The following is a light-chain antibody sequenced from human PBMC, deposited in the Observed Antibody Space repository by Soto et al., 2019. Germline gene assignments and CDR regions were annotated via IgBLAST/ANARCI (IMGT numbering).Light chain of an antibody. J-gene: IGKJ1*01. CDR2: DAS. V-gene: IGKV1-39*01. CDR1: QSIRSY. Sequence: DIQLTQSPSSLSASVGDKVTITCRASQSIRSYLNWVQQKPGKAPKLLIYDASSLQTGVPSRFSGNGSGTDFSLTISSLQPEDFATYYCQQSYSTPPCTFGQGTKVEIK. CDR3: QQSYSTPPCT.